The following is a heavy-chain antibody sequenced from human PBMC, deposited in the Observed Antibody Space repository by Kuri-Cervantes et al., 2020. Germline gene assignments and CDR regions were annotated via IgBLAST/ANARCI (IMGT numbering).Heavy chain of an antibody. CDR1: GFTFSSYS. V-gene: IGHV3-21*04. CDR3: AKDTAGVSVAGEFDY. J-gene: IGHJ4*02. CDR2: ISSSSYI. D-gene: IGHD6-19*01. Sequence: GGSLRLSCAASGFTFSSYSMNWVRQAPGKGLEWVSSISSSSYIYYADSVKGRFTISRDNAKNSLYLQMNSLRAEDTALYYCAKDTAGVSVAGEFDYWGQGTLVTVSS.